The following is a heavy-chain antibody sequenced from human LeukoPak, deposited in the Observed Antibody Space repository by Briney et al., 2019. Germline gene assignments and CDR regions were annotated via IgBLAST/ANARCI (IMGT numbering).Heavy chain of an antibody. Sequence: GGSLRLSCAASGFTFSRHDMHWIRQVTGKGLEWVSGIDSNADPYYPGSVKGRFTISRDNAKNSLYLQMNSLRAGDTAVYYCARARFVDCSGGFCYSPNPWYFDLWGRGTLVTVSS. V-gene: IGHV3-13*05. CDR3: ARARFVDCSGGFCYSPNPWYFDL. CDR1: GFTFSRHD. CDR2: IDSNADP. J-gene: IGHJ2*01. D-gene: IGHD2-15*01.